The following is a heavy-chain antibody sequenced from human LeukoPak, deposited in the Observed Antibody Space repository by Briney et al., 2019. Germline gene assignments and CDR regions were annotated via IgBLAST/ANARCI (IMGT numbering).Heavy chain of an antibody. J-gene: IGHJ4*02. D-gene: IGHD3-10*01. V-gene: IGHV4-30-2*01. CDR1: GGSISSGGYS. CDR2: IYHSGST. Sequence: SQTLSLTCAVSGGSISSGGYSWSWIRQPPGKGLEWIGYIYHSGSTYYNPSLKSRVTISVDRSKNQFSLKLSSVTAADTAVYYCARAYGSGSMYYFDYWGQGTLVTVSS. CDR3: ARAYGSGSMYYFDY.